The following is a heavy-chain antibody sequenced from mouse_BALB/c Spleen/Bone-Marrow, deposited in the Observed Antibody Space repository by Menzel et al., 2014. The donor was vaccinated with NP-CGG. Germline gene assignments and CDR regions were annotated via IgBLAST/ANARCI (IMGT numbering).Heavy chain of an antibody. D-gene: IGHD2-1*01. CDR1: GYTFXSYV. CDR3: ARKDYGNYGWYFDV. V-gene: IGHV1-14*01. J-gene: IGHJ1*01. CDR2: INPYNDGT. Sequence: EVKLQESGPELVKPGASVKMSCKASGYTFXSYVMHWVKQKPGQGLEWIGYINPYNDGTKYNEKFKGKATLTSDKSSSTAYMELSSLTSEDSAVYYCARKDYGNYGWYFDVWGAGTTVTVSS.